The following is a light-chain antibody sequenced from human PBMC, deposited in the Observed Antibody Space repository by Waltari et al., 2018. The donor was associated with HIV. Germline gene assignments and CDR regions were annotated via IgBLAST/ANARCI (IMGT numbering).Light chain of an antibody. V-gene: IGLV4-69*01. J-gene: IGLJ2*01. CDR3: QTWGTGIRV. CDR1: SGHSSYA. Sequence: QLVLTQSPSASASLGASVKLTCTLSSGHSSYAIAWHQQQPEKGPRYLMKLNSDGSHSKGGGIPGLFSGSSSGAGRYLTISSLQSEDEADYYWQTWGTGIRVFGGGTKLTVL. CDR2: LNSDGSH.